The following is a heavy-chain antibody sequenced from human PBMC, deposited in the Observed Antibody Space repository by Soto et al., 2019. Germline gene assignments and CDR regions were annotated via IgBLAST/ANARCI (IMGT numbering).Heavy chain of an antibody. D-gene: IGHD2-2*01. CDR2: IGGTGQYT. Sequence: EVRLLESGGGLVQPGGSLRLSCAASGFTFSNYAMNWVRQAPGKGLEWVSIIGGTGQYTFYADTVKGRFTFSRDNSKNTLYLQMDSLRAEDTAIYFCVKGGTSHLYGMDVWGQGTTVTVSS. J-gene: IGHJ6*02. CDR1: GFTFSNYA. V-gene: IGHV3-23*01. CDR3: VKGGTSHLYGMDV.